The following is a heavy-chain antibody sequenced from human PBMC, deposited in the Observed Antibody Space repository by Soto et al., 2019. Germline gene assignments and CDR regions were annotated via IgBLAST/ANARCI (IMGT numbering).Heavy chain of an antibody. CDR1: GGSFSGYY. Sequence: SETLSLTCAVYGGSFSGYYWSWIRQPPGKGLEWIGEINHSGSTNYNPSLKSRVTISVDTSKNQFSLKLSSVTAADKAVYYCARAINHRLVEWFDPLGQGTLLTVSS. CDR2: INHSGST. V-gene: IGHV4-34*01. CDR3: ARAINHRLVEWFDP. D-gene: IGHD3-9*01. J-gene: IGHJ5*02.